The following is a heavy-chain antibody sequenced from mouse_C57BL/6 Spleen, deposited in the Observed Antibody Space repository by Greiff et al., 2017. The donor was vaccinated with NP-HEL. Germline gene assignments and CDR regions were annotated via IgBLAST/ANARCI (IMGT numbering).Heavy chain of an antibody. V-gene: IGHV1-69*01. CDR3: ARGAQATWAY. D-gene: IGHD3-2*02. J-gene: IGHJ3*01. CDR2: IDPSDSYT. CDR1: GYTFTSYW. Sequence: QVQLQQPGAELVMPGASVKLSCKASGYTFTSYWMHWVKQRPGQGLEWIGEIDPSDSYTNYNQKFKGKSTLTVDKSSSPAYMQLSSLTSEDSAVYYCARGAQATWAYWGQGTLVTVSA.